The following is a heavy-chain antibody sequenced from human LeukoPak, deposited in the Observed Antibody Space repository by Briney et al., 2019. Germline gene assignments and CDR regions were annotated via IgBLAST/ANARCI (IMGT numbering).Heavy chain of an antibody. CDR3: VRDCSSASLSSGCYYAMDV. V-gene: IGHV3-7*03. CDR2: IKQDGSEK. Sequence: GGSLRLSCAASGFTFNDYWMTSVRQAPGKGLEWVAHIKQDGSEKYYVDSLKGRFTISRDNAKNSLFLQMNSLRAEDTAVYYCVRDCSSASLSSGCYYAMDVWGKGTTVTVSS. J-gene: IGHJ6*04. CDR1: GFTFNDYW. D-gene: IGHD2-2*01.